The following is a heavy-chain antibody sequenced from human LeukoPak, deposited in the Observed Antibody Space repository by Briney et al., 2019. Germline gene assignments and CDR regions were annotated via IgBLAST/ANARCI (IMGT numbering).Heavy chain of an antibody. CDR2: IKQDGSEK. CDR3: ARVGSYYDSSGQTDWFDP. D-gene: IGHD3-22*01. CDR1: GFTFSSYW. V-gene: IGHV3-7*01. Sequence: PRGSLRHSFAASGFTFSSYWMSWVRQAPGKGLEWVANIKQDGSEKYYVDSVKGRFTISRDNAKNSLYLQMNSLRAEDTAVYYCARVGSYYDSSGQTDWFDPWGQGTLMTVSS. J-gene: IGHJ5*02.